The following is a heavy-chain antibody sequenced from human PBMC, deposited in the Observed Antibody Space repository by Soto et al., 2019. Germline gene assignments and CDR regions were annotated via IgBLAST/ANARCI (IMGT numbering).Heavy chain of an antibody. J-gene: IGHJ4*02. CDR3: ARSVAVPGAHIDY. CDR2: VYYTGST. V-gene: IGHV4-59*01. CDR1: GGSISGSY. Sequence: SETLSLTCSVSGGSISGSYWSWIRQSPGKGLEWLGNVYYTGSTNYSPSLRSRVSISVDTSKNEFSLRLSSVTAADTAVYFCARSVAVPGAHIDYWGQGTQVTVSS. D-gene: IGHD6-19*01.